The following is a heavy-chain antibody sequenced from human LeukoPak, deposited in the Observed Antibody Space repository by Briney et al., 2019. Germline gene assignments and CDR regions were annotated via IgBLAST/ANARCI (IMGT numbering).Heavy chain of an antibody. CDR1: GGSLSSGIYF. Sequence: SETLSLTCSVSGGSLSSGIYFWGWIRQPPGKGLQWIGSMSPVGSTYYNPSLQSRVTISVDKSKNQFSLKLNSVTAADTAVYYCARGRDYVWGSYRFDYWGQGPLVTVSS. CDR2: MSPVGST. D-gene: IGHD3-16*02. CDR3: ARGRDYVWGSYRFDY. J-gene: IGHJ4*02. V-gene: IGHV4-39*07.